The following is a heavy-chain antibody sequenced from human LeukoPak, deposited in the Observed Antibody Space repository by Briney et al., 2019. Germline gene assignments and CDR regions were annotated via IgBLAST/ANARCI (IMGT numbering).Heavy chain of an antibody. J-gene: IGHJ4*02. CDR1: GFTFSSYS. D-gene: IGHD3-10*01. Sequence: GGSLRLSCAASGFTFSSYSMNWVRQAPGKGLEWVSYISSSSSTIYYADSVKGRFTISRDNAKNSLYPQMNSLRAEDTAVYYCAIPSGSYIYYWGQGTLVTVSS. CDR3: AIPSGSYIYY. V-gene: IGHV3-48*01. CDR2: ISSSSSTI.